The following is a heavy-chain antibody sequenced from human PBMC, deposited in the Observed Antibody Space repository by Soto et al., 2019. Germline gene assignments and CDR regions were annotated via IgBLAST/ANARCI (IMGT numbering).Heavy chain of an antibody. J-gene: IGHJ4*02. CDR1: GGSVSSSSYY. CDR3: ARDPTRMYYFDY. V-gene: IGHV4-61*01. CDR2: IYYSGST. D-gene: IGHD2-8*01. Sequence: SETLSLTCTVSGGSVSSSSYYWNWIRQPPGKGLEWIGYIYYSGSTNYNPSLKSRVTISVDTSKNQFSLKLSSVTAAYTAVYYCARDPTRMYYFDYWGQGTLVTVSS.